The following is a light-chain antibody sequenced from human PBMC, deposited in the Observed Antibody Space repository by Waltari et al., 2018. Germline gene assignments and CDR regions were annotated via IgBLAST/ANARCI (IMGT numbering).Light chain of an antibody. J-gene: IGLJ1*01. V-gene: IGLV2-11*01. CDR3: CSYAGSFYV. CDR1: SSDVGGYSY. Sequence: QSALTQPRSVSGSPGQSVTISCTGTSSDVGGYSYVSWYQQHPGKAPRLVIYDVSRRPSGVPVRFSGSKSGNTASLTISGLQAEDESDYYCCSYAGSFYVFGTGTKVTVL. CDR2: DVS.